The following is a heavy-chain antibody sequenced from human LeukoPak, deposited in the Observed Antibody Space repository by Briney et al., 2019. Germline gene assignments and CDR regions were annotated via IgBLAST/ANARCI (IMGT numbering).Heavy chain of an antibody. Sequence: GGSLRLSCAASGFTFSNAWMNWVRQAPGKGLEWVSSISSSSSYIYYADSVKGRFTISRDNAKNSLYLQMNSLRAEDTAVYYCARDRRVYSSSTYDYWGQGTLVTVSS. CDR1: GFTFSNAW. J-gene: IGHJ4*02. CDR2: ISSSSSYI. V-gene: IGHV3-21*01. CDR3: ARDRRVYSSSTYDY. D-gene: IGHD6-13*01.